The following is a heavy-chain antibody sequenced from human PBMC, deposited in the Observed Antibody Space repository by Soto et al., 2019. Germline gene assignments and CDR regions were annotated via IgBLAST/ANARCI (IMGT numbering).Heavy chain of an antibody. CDR1: GCTFSTYS. CDR2: IIPMLGIR. CDR3: TIGSWSGEVFDI. J-gene: IGHJ3*02. D-gene: IGHD2-21*01. V-gene: IGHV1-69*02. Sequence: QVQLVQSGAEVKKPGSSVKVSCKDSGCTFSTYSMFWVRQAPGQGLEWMGRIIPMLGIRNYAQRFQDRVTITADKSTATAHMVLSSLISEDTALYYCTIGSWSGEVFDIWGQGTMVTVSS.